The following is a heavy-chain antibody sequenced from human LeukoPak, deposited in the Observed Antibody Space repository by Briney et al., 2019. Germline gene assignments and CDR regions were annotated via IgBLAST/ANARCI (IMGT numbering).Heavy chain of an antibody. D-gene: IGHD2-21*02. Sequence: PSETLSLTCTVSGDSISTYYWSWIRQPPGKGLEWIGYIHYSGSTSPNPSLKSRVTISVDTSKNQLSLKLISVTTADTAVYYCAREEDGVTDDAFDIWGQGTMVTVSS. CDR3: AREEDGVTDDAFDI. J-gene: IGHJ3*02. CDR1: GDSISTYY. CDR2: IHYSGST. V-gene: IGHV4-59*01.